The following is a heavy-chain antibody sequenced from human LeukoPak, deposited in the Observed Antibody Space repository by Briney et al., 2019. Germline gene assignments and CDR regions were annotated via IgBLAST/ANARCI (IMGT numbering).Heavy chain of an antibody. CDR3: ARGGGTIFGVVIIRSLDY. V-gene: IGHV4-34*01. D-gene: IGHD3-3*01. J-gene: IGHJ4*02. Sequence: PSETLSLTCAVYGGSFSGYYWSWIRQPPGKGLEWIGEINHSGSTNYNPSLKSRVTIPVDTSKNQFSLKLSSVTAADTAVYYCARGGGTIFGVVIIRSLDYWGQGTLVTVSS. CDR2: INHSGST. CDR1: GGSFSGYY.